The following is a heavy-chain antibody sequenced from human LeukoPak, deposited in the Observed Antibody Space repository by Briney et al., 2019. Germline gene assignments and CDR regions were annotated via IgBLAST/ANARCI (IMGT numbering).Heavy chain of an antibody. CDR2: MNPNSGNT. D-gene: IGHD2-2*01. Sequence: GASVKVSCKASGYTFTSYDINWVRQATGQGLEWMGWMNPNSGNTGYAQKFQGRVTITRNTSISTAYMELSSLRSEDTAVYYCASGDCSSTSCSLGHWGQETWSPSPQ. CDR1: GYTFTSYD. J-gene: IGHJ4*01. V-gene: IGHV1-8*03. CDR3: ASGDCSSTSCSLGH.